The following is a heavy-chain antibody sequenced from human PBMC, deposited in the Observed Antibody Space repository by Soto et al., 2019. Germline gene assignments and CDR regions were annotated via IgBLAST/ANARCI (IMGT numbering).Heavy chain of an antibody. CDR3: ARIGTGYYYMDV. V-gene: IGHV3-74*01. Sequence: EVQLVESGGGLVQPGGSLRLSCAASGFTFSSYWMHWVRQASGEGLRWVSRINSDGSRTTYADSVKGRITISRDNAKNTVYLQMNSLSAEDTAVYYCARIGTGYYYMDVWGKGTTVTVSS. J-gene: IGHJ6*03. D-gene: IGHD1-1*01. CDR2: INSDGSRT. CDR1: GFTFSSYW.